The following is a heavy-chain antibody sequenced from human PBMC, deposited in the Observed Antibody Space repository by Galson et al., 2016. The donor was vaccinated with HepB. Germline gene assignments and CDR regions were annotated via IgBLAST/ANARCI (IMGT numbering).Heavy chain of an antibody. D-gene: IGHD6-19*01. V-gene: IGHV6-1*01. CDR1: GDSVSSNNAA. CDR3: ARGGTTVPATGGGPWFDP. CDR2: TYYRSKWYN. J-gene: IGHJ5*02. Sequence: AISGDSVSSNNAAWNWIRQSPSRGLEWLGRTYYRSKWYNDYAVSVQSRININADTSKNQFSLQLNSVSPADTAVYYCARGGTTVPATGGGPWFDPWGQGILVTVSS.